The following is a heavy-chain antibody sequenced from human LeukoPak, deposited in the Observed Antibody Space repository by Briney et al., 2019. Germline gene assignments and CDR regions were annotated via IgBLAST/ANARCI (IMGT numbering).Heavy chain of an antibody. CDR3: ARDPYSGHYGNDYYYYMDV. CDR2: KKKGGSGK. V-gene: IGHV3-7*01. D-gene: IGHD5-12*01. Sequence: GGPLSLSCAAAGFTFSCHWMSFVRQAPGKRQECVANKKKGGSGKYYVDAVKGRFTISRDNAKTSLYLQMNSLRAEDTAVYYCARDPYSGHYGNDYYYYMDVWGKGTTVTISS. J-gene: IGHJ6*03. CDR1: GFTFSCHW.